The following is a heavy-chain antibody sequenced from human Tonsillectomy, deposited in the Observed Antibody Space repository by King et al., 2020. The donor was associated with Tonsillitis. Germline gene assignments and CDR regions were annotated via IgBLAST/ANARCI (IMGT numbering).Heavy chain of an antibody. CDR2: IYNSESM. D-gene: IGHD1-14*01. CDR1: GGSITNSAYY. Sequence: QLQESGPGLVKPSETLSLTCAVSGGSITNSAYYWGWLRQPPGKGLEWIGSIYNSESMSFNPSLKSRVTMSVDTSKNQFSLNLTSVTAADTAVYYCARHPGRTPVDYWGQGTLVTVSS. J-gene: IGHJ4*02. V-gene: IGHV4-39*01. CDR3: ARHPGRTPVDY.